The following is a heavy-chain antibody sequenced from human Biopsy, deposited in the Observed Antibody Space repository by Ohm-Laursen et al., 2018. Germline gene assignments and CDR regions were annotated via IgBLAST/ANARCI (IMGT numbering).Heavy chain of an antibody. D-gene: IGHD3-22*01. V-gene: IGHV2-70*11. CDR1: GLSLSSSGVS. CDR2: VGLAQAR. CDR3: ARRGIHYFQSSTAYYFDD. J-gene: IGHJ4*02. Sequence: PQTLSPTRPVSGLSLSSSGVSVSWIRQPPGKALEWPARVGLAQARYNTTSLETRLTISKDTSQTRVVLTMTNMDPVDTATYYCARRGIHYFQSSTAYYFDDWGQGTLVTVSS.